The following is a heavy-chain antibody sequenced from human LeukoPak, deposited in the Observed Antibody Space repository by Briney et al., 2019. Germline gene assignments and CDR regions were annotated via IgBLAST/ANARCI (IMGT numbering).Heavy chain of an antibody. CDR1: GGSFSGYH. CDR2: INHSGST. CDR3: ARPLTGTSFDY. D-gene: IGHD7-27*01. J-gene: IGHJ4*02. Sequence: SETLSLTCAVYGGSFSGYHWSWIRQPPGKGLEWIGEINHSGSTNYNPSLKSRVTISVDTSKNQFSLKLTSVTASDTAVYYCARPLTGTSFDYSGQGTLVTVSS. V-gene: IGHV4-34*01.